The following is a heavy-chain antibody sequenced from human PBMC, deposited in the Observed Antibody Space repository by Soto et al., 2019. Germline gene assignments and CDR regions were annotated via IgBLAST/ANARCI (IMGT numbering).Heavy chain of an antibody. CDR3: ARAEGGSYRSRYFQH. Sequence: QLQLQESGPGLVKPSETLSLTCTVSGGSISSSSYYWGWIRQPPGNGLEWIGSIYYSGSTYYNPSLKSRVTISVDTSKNQSSLKLSSVTAAATAVYYCARAEGGSYRSRYFQHRGQGTLVTVSS. CDR2: IYYSGST. V-gene: IGHV4-39*01. D-gene: IGHD1-26*01. J-gene: IGHJ1*01. CDR1: GGSISSSSYY.